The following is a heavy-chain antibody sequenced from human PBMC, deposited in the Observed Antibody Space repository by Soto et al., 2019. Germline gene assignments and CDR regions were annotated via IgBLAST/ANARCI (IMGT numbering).Heavy chain of an antibody. Sequence: PPESLALTCSVSGGSISSSKGWSWVRPPPGKGLEWIGEIYHSGSTNHNPSLKSRVTISVDKSKNQFSLKLSSVTAADTAVYYSARLGYYDSSGYYPYYFDYWGQGTLVTVSS. D-gene: IGHD3-22*01. V-gene: IGHV4-4*03. CDR2: IYHSGST. CDR1: GGSISSSKG. CDR3: ARLGYYDSSGYYPYYFDY. J-gene: IGHJ4*02.